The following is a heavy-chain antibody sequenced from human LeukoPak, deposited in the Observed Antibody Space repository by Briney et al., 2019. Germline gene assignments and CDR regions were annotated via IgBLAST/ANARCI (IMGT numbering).Heavy chain of an antibody. CDR3: ARGVPAAQYLFDY. D-gene: IGHD2-2*01. CDR1: GFTFSDYN. CDR2: ISRSGSTK. J-gene: IGHJ4*02. Sequence: GGSLRLSCAASGFTFSDYNMRWIRQAPGKGLEWVSSISRSGSTKYYADSVKGRFTISRDNAKNSLFLQMNSLRAEDTAVYYCARGVPAAQYLFDYWGQGTLVTVSS. V-gene: IGHV3-11*01.